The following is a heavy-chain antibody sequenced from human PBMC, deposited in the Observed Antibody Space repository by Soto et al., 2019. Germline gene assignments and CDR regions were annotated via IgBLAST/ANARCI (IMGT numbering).Heavy chain of an antibody. D-gene: IGHD4-17*01. Sequence: ASVKVSCKASGYTFTSYAMHWVRQAPGQRLEWMGWINAGNGNTKYSQKFQGRVTITRDTSASTAYMELSSLRSEDTAVYYCARVYRLRHETWIGPQTDAFDIWGHGTMVTVSS. CDR1: GYTFTSYA. CDR3: ARVYRLRHETWIGPQTDAFDI. J-gene: IGHJ3*02. CDR2: INAGNGNT. V-gene: IGHV1-3*01.